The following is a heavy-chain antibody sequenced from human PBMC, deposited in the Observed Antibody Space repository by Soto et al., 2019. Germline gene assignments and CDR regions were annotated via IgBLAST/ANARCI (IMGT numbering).Heavy chain of an antibody. CDR3: ARGALGTAAGYYYYDMDV. Sequence: QVQLQESGPGLVKPSETLSLTCTVSGGSISSYYWSWIRQPPGKGLEWIGYIYYSGSTNYNPSLKSRVSISVITSKNQYSLKLSSVAAADTAVYYCARGALGTAAGYYYYDMDVWGKGTTVTVSS. D-gene: IGHD6-13*01. V-gene: IGHV4-59*01. CDR2: IYYSGST. J-gene: IGHJ6*03. CDR1: GGSISSYY.